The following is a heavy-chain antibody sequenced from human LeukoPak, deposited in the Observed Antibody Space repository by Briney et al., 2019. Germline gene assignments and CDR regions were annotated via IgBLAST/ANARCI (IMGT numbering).Heavy chain of an antibody. CDR3: AKSGGLSGSGRLGMDV. CDR2: ISGSGGST. V-gene: IGHV3-23*01. CDR1: GFTSSSYA. D-gene: IGHD3-10*01. J-gene: IGHJ6*02. Sequence: GGSLRLSCAASGFTSSSYAMSWVRQAPGKGLEWVSAISGSGGSTYYADSVKGRFTISRDNSINTLYLQMSSLRAEDAAIYYCAKSGGLSGSGRLGMDVWGQGTTVTVSS.